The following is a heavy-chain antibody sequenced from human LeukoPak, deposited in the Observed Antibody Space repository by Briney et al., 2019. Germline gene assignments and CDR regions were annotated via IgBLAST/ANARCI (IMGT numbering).Heavy chain of an antibody. CDR2: IYYSGST. J-gene: IGHJ4*02. CDR3: ASVQYYYGSGFDS. D-gene: IGHD3-10*01. V-gene: IGHV4-59*01. CDR1: GGSISSYY. Sequence: SETLSLTCIVSGGSISSYYWSWIRQPPGKGLEWIGYIYYSGSTTYNPSLKSRVTISVDTSKNQFSLRLSSVTAADTAVYYCASVQYYYGSGFDSWGQGTLVTFSS.